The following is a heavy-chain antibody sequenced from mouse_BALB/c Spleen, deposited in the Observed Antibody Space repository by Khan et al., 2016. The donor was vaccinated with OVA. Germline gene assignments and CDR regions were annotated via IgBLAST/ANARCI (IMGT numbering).Heavy chain of an antibody. CDR2: INPSSGYT. CDR3: ARDRIDY. Sequence: VQLVESGAVLAKPGASVKMSCKASGYTFTSYWMHWVKQRPGQGLEWIGYINPSSGYTEYNQNFKDKATLTADKSSSTAYMQLSSLTSEDSAVYYCARDRIDYWGQGTTLTVSS. J-gene: IGHJ2*01. V-gene: IGHV1-7*01. CDR1: GYTFTSYW.